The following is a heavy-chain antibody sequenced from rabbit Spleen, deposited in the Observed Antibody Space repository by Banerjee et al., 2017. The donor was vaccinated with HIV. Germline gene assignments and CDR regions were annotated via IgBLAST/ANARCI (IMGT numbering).Heavy chain of an antibody. D-gene: IGHD8-1*01. CDR3: ARDTGSSFSSYGMDL. V-gene: IGHV1S45*01. CDR2: INTGSGNT. J-gene: IGHJ6*01. Sequence: QEQLEESGGGLVQPEGSLTLACTASGFSFSSNVMCWVRQAPGKGPEWIGCINTGSGNTYSATWAKGRFTCSKTSSTTVTLQMTSLTVADTATYFCARDTGSSFSSYGMDLWGPGTLVTVS. CDR1: GFSFSSNV.